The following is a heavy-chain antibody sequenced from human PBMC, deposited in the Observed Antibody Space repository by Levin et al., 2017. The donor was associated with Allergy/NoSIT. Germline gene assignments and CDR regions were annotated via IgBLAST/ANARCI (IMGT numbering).Heavy chain of an antibody. Sequence: PGGSLRLSCAASGFTFSSYGMHWVRQAPGKGLEWVAVISYDGSNKYYADSVKGRFTISRDNSKNTLYLQMNSLRAEDTAVYYCAKAGSGYSYACDYWGQGTLVTVSS. J-gene: IGHJ4*02. CDR2: ISYDGSNK. V-gene: IGHV3-30*18. CDR1: GFTFSSYG. D-gene: IGHD5-18*01. CDR3: AKAGSGYSYACDY.